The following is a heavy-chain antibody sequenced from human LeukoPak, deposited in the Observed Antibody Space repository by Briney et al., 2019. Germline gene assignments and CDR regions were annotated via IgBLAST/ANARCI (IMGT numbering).Heavy chain of an antibody. CDR2: IYYSGST. J-gene: IGHJ5*02. V-gene: IGHV4-30-4*08. CDR1: GGSISSGDYY. Sequence: KASETLSLTCTVSGGSISSGDYYWSWIRQPPGKGLEWIGYIYYSGSTYYNPSLKSRVTISVDTSNNQFSLKLSSVTAADTAVYYCASSIAVAGLSWFDPWGQGTLVTVSS. D-gene: IGHD6-19*01. CDR3: ASSIAVAGLSWFDP.